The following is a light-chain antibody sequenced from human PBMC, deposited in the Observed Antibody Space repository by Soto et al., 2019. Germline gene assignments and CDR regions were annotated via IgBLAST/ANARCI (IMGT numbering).Light chain of an antibody. Sequence: DIQMTQSPSTLSASVGGRVTITCRASQSITSWLAWYQQKPGKVPNLLISDASNLQSGVPSRFSGCGSGTEFTLTISSLQPDDFATYYCQQYNSYPLTFGGGTKVDIK. J-gene: IGKJ4*01. CDR1: QSITSW. CDR2: DAS. V-gene: IGKV1-5*01. CDR3: QQYNSYPLT.